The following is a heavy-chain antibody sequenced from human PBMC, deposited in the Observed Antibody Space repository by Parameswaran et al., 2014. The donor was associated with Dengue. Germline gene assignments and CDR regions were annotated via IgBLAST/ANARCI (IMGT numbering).Heavy chain of an antibody. Sequence: WIRQPPGGGWEWVSSISSSSYIYYADSVKGRFTISRDNAKNSLYLQMNSLRAEDTAVYYCARALTQLRSQTPYHYYYYGMDVWGQGTTVTVSS. CDR2: ISSSSYI. CDR3: ARALTQLRSQTPYHYYYYGMDV. J-gene: IGHJ6*02. D-gene: IGHD4-17*01. V-gene: IGHV3-69-1*01.